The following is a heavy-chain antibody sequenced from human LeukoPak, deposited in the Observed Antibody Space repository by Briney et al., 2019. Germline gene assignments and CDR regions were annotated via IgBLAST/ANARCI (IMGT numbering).Heavy chain of an antibody. CDR2: ISRSGGST. Sequence: GGSLRLSCAASGFTFDDYAMSWVRQAPGKGLEWVSAISRSGGSTYYADSVKGRFTISRDNSKNTLYLQMNSLRAEDTAVYYCANYRSRFGESNPQYFDYWGQGTLVTVSS. CDR3: ANYRSRFGESNPQYFDY. CDR1: GFTFDDYA. V-gene: IGHV3-23*01. D-gene: IGHD3-10*01. J-gene: IGHJ4*02.